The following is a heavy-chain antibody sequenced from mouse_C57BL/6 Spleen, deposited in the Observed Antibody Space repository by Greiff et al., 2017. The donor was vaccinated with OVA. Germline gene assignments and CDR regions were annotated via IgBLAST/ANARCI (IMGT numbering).Heavy chain of an antibody. CDR2: ISYDGSN. D-gene: IGHD2-3*01. CDR3: ARDDGYYAGFAY. V-gene: IGHV3-6*01. J-gene: IGHJ3*01. Sequence: EVKLQESGPGLVKPSQSLSLTCSVTGYSITSGYYWNWIRQFPGNKLEWMGYISYDGSNNYNPSLKNRISITRDTSKNQFFLKLNSVTTEDTATYYCARDDGYYAGFAYWGQGTLVTVSA. CDR1: GYSITSGYY.